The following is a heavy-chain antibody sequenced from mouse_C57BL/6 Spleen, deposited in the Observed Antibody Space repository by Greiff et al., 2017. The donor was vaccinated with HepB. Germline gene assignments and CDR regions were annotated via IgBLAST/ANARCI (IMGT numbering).Heavy chain of an antibody. Sequence: DVHLVESGGGLVQPGGSLKLSCAASGFTFSDYYMYWVRQTPEKRLEWVAYISNGGGSTYYPDTVKGRFTISRDNAKNTLYLQMSRLKSEDTAMYYCARQGLYDGYDAMDYWGQGTSVTVSS. CDR3: ARQGLYDGYDAMDY. J-gene: IGHJ4*01. D-gene: IGHD2-3*01. CDR2: ISNGGGST. V-gene: IGHV5-12*01. CDR1: GFTFSDYY.